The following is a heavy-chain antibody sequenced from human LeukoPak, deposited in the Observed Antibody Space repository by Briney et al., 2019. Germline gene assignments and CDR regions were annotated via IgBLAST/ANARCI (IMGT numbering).Heavy chain of an antibody. V-gene: IGHV3-30*04. CDR1: GFTLSSYA. D-gene: IGHD3-9*01. CDR2: ISYDGSNK. CDR3: ARDRQTYYDILTGYVDNAFDI. J-gene: IGHJ3*02. Sequence: GGSLRLSCVASGFTLSSYAMHGVRQAPDKGVEGVAVISYDGSNKYYADSVKGRFTISRDNSKNTLYLQMNSLRAEDTAVYYCARDRQTYYDILTGYVDNAFDIWGQGTMVTVSS.